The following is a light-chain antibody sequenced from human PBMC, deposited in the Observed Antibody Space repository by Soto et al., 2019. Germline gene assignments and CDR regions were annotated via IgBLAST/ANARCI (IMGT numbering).Light chain of an antibody. CDR2: GAS. J-gene: IGKJ4*01. CDR3: QQHNAWPLT. V-gene: IGKV3-15*01. CDR1: QTVGTS. Sequence: EIVLTQSPATLSVSPGERATLSCRASQTVGTSLVWYQQKPGQAPSLLIYGASTRATGIPARFSGSGSGTDFTLAFSSLQSEDFEVYYCQQHNAWPLTFGGGTEVEIK.